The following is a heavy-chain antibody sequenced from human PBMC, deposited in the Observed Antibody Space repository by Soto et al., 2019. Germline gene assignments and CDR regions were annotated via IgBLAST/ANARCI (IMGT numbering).Heavy chain of an antibody. CDR1: GGSVNTAEYY. V-gene: IGHV4-30-4*01. CDR2: IFYTGTT. CDR3: ARGAYDLDF. Sequence: SSETLSLTCTVSGGSVNTAEYYWSWLRQSPGKGLGWIGYIFYTGTTYYNPSLKTRVTISVDTSKNQFSLQLSSVTAADTAIYYCARGAYDLDFWGRGALVTVSS. D-gene: IGHD5-12*01. J-gene: IGHJ4*02.